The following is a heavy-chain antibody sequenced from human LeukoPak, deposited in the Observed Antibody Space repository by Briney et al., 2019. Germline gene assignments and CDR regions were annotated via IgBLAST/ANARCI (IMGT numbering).Heavy chain of an antibody. CDR3: ARGLVARIDY. V-gene: IGHV4-34*01. Sequence: GSLRLSCAASGFTFSSYAMSWIRQPPGKGLEWIGEINHSGSTNYNPSLKSRVTISVDTSKNQFSLKLSSVTAADTAVYYCARGLVARIDYWGQGTLVTVSS. J-gene: IGHJ4*02. CDR1: GFTFSSYA. CDR2: INHSGST. D-gene: IGHD5-12*01.